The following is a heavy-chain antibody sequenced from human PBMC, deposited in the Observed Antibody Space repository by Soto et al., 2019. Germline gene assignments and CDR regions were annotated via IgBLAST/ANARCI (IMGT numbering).Heavy chain of an antibody. Sequence: EVQLVESGGGLVKPGGSLRLSCAASGFTFNNAWMNWVRQGPGKGLEWVGRIKSKADGGTIDYATPVKGRFTISRDDLKKMLDLQMNSLKAGDTAVYYCNTGWEGDSWGQGTLVTVSS. CDR2: IKSKADGGTI. J-gene: IGHJ4*02. D-gene: IGHD1-26*01. V-gene: IGHV3-15*07. CDR1: GFTFNNAW. CDR3: NTGWEGDS.